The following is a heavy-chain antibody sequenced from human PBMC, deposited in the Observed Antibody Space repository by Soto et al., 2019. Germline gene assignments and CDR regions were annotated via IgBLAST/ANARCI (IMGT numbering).Heavy chain of an antibody. CDR1: GFTVSSNY. Sequence: GGSLRLSCTASGFTVSSNYMSWVREAPGKGLEWVSVIYSGGSTHYADSVKGRFTISRDNSRNTLYLQMDRLTADDTAVYYCARGYSSSSEIEYWGQGTLVTVSS. CDR2: IYSGGST. D-gene: IGHD6-6*01. J-gene: IGHJ4*02. CDR3: ARGYSSSSEIEY. V-gene: IGHV3-53*01.